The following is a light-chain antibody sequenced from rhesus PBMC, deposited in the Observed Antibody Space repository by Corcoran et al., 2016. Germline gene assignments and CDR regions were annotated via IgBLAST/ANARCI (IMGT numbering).Light chain of an antibody. V-gene: IGKV1-66*01. CDR3: QQYDSPPYS. CDR1: QGINNY. CDR2: YAS. Sequence: DIQVTQSPSSLSASVGDRVTITCRASQGINNYLSWYQQRQGKAPKPLIYYASNLVTGGPSRFSGMKSGTDYILTIRSLQPEDVATYYCQQYDSPPYSFGQGTRVEIK. J-gene: IGKJ2*01.